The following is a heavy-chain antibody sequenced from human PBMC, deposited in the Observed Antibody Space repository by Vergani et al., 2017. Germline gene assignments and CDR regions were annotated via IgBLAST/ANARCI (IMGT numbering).Heavy chain of an antibody. CDR3: AKDPILTGGWFDP. CDR2: ISGSGGNT. Sequence: EIQVLESGGGLVQPGGSLRLSCAASGFTFSSYAMSWVRQAPGKGLQWVSGISGSGGNTYYADSVKGRITISRDNSKNTLYLQMNSLRAEDTAVYYCAKDPILTGGWFDPWGQGTLVTVSS. CDR1: GFTFSSYA. V-gene: IGHV3-23*01. J-gene: IGHJ5*02. D-gene: IGHD1-20*01.